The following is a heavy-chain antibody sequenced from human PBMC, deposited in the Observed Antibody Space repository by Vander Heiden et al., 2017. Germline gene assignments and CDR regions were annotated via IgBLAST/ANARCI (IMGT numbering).Heavy chain of an antibody. CDR2: ISWDGGST. D-gene: IGHD1-1*01. CDR3: AKGQPMARYTMDV. V-gene: IGHV3-43*01. Sequence: EVQLVASGGIVVQPGGSLRLSCAASGFTFDDYPMHWVRQAPGKGLEWVSLISWDGGSTYYADSVKGRFTISRDNSKNSLFLQMSSLRTEDTAFYYCAKGQPMARYTMDVWGQGTTVTVSS. J-gene: IGHJ6*02. CDR1: GFTFDDYP.